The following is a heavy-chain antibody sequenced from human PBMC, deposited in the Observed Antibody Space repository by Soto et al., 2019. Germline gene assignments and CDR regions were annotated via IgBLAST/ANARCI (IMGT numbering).Heavy chain of an antibody. CDR1: CGSISGGGYY. J-gene: IGHJ4*02. V-gene: IGHV4-31*02. CDR3: ARGNYYDSSGYYYAY. CDR2: IYYSGST. D-gene: IGHD3-22*01. Sequence: SQILPLTWTVSCGSISGGGYYWSWIRQHPGKGLEWIGYIYYSGSTYYNPSLKSRVTISVDTSKNQFSLKLSSVTAADTAVYYCARGNYYDSSGYYYAYWGQGTLVTVSS.